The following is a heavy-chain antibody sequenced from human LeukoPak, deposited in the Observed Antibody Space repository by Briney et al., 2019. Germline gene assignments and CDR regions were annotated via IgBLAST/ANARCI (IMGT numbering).Heavy chain of an antibody. J-gene: IGHJ4*02. CDR1: GGSISSYY. V-gene: IGHV4-4*09. CDR2: IYISGNT. Sequence: SETLSLTCTVSGGSISSYYWSWVRQPPGKGLEWIGYIYISGNTNYNPSLKSRVTISVDTSKNQFSLKLSSVTAADTAVYYCARPSEGTDYWGQGTLVTVSS. D-gene: IGHD1-14*01. CDR3: ARPSEGTDY.